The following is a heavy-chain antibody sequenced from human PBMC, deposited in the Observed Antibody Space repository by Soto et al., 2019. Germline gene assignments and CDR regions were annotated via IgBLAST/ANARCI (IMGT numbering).Heavy chain of an antibody. D-gene: IGHD2-15*01. J-gene: IGHJ5*02. Sequence: ASVKVSCKASGYTFTAHAMHWVRQAPGQSLEWMGWMNPDSGETSYAQKFQGRVTITRSASLSTAYLELSSLRSEDTAVYYCARVAVAARPRWYNWFDPWGQGTLVTVSS. CDR3: ARVAVAARPRWYNWFDP. CDR2: MNPDSGET. V-gene: IGHV1-8*01. CDR1: GYTFTAHA.